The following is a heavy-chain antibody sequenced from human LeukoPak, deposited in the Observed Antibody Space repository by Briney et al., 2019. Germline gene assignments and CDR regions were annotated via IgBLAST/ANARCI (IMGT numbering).Heavy chain of an antibody. V-gene: IGHV4-39*01. Sequence: PSGTLSLTCTVSGGSISSSSYYWGWIRQPPGKGLEWIGSIYYSGSTYYNPSLKSRVTISVDTSKNQFPLKLSSVTAADTAVYYCARQPGPRTYYYDSSGPTRPPFDYWGQGTLVTVSS. CDR3: ARQPGPRTYYYDSSGPTRPPFDY. D-gene: IGHD3-22*01. J-gene: IGHJ4*02. CDR1: GGSISSSSYY. CDR2: IYYSGST.